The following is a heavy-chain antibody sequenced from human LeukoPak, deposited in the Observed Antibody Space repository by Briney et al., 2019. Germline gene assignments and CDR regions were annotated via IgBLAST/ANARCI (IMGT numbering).Heavy chain of an antibody. CDR1: GYTFTGYY. CDR3: ARELGVGITMIVVVTHFDY. D-gene: IGHD3-22*01. J-gene: IGHJ4*02. V-gene: IGHV1-2*06. Sequence: ASVKVSCKASGYTFTGYYMHWVRQAPGQGLEWMGRMNPNSGGTNYAQKFQGRVTMTRDTSISTAYMELSRLRSDDTAVYYCARELGVGITMIVVVTHFDYWGQGALVTVSS. CDR2: MNPNSGGT.